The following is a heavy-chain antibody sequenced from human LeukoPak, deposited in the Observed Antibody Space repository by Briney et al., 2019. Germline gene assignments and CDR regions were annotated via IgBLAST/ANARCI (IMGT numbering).Heavy chain of an antibody. Sequence: PGGSLRLSCAASGFTFSDYYMSWIRQAPGKGLEWVSHISSSGSTIYYADSVKGRFTISRDNAKNSLYLQMNSLRAEDTAVYYCARAPQEDYSYGLDYFDYWGQGTLVTVSS. CDR2: ISSSGSTI. D-gene: IGHD5-18*01. CDR1: GFTFSDYY. V-gene: IGHV3-11*01. J-gene: IGHJ4*02. CDR3: ARAPQEDYSYGLDYFDY.